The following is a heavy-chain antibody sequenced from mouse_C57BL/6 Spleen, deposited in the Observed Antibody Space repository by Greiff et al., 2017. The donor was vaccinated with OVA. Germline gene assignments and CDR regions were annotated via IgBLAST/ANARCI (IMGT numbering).Heavy chain of an antibody. Sequence: EVHLVESGGGLVKPGGSLKLSCAASGFTFSDYGMHWVRQAPEKGLEWVAYISSGSSTIYYADTVKGRFTISRDNAKNTLFLQMTSLRSEDTAMYYCARYYGSKGFDYWGQGTTLTVSS. D-gene: IGHD1-1*01. CDR2: ISSGSSTI. CDR1: GFTFSDYG. CDR3: ARYYGSKGFDY. V-gene: IGHV5-17*01. J-gene: IGHJ2*01.